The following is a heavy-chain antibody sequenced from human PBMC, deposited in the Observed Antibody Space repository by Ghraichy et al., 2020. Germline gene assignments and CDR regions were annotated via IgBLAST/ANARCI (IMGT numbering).Heavy chain of an antibody. CDR2: IKQDGSEK. CDR1: RFTFSSYW. J-gene: IGHJ4*02. Sequence: GESLNISCAASRFTFSSYWMGWVRQAPGKGLEWVANIKQDGSEKYYVDSVKGRFTISRDNAKNSLYLQMNSLRAEDTAMYYCARDSGFYYFDYWGQGTLVTVSS. CDR3: ARDSGFYYFDY. V-gene: IGHV3-7*01. D-gene: IGHD5-12*01.